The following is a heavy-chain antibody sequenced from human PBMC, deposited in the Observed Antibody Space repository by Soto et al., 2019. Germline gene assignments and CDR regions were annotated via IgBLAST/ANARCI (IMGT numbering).Heavy chain of an antibody. V-gene: IGHV3-33*01. CDR2: IWYDGSNK. J-gene: IGHJ4*02. Sequence: GGSLRLSCAASGFTFSSYGMHWVRQAPGKGLEWVAVIWYDGSNKYYADSVKGRFTISRDNSKNTLYLQMNSLRAEDTAVYYCARDLERLTFDYWGQGTLVTVSS. CDR1: GFTFSSYG. CDR3: ARDLERLTFDY. D-gene: IGHD1-1*01.